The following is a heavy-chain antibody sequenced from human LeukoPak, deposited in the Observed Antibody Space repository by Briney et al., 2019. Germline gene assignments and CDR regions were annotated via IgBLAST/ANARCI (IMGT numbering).Heavy chain of an antibody. D-gene: IGHD3-10*01. CDR3: ARAGRGFGELRWFDP. V-gene: IGHV4-59*08. J-gene: IGHJ5*02. CDR2: IYYSGST. Sequence: SETLFLTCTVSGGSISSYYWSWIRQPPGKGLEWIGYIYYSGSTNYNPSLKSRVTISVDTSKNQFSLKLSSVTAADTAVYYCARAGRGFGELRWFDPWGQGTLVTVSS. CDR1: GGSISSYY.